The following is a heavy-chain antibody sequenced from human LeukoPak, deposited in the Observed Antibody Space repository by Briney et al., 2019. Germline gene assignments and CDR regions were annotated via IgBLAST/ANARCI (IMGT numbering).Heavy chain of an antibody. Sequence: GGSLRLSCEASEFTFSSYWMHWVRQAPGKGLVWVSRINSDGRITIYADSVKGRFTISRDNAKNTLYLQVNSLRAEDTAVYYCAREGYYDSSGYSIRFSYWGQGTLVTVSS. CDR2: INSDGRIT. CDR3: AREGYYDSSGYSIRFSY. J-gene: IGHJ4*02. D-gene: IGHD3-22*01. V-gene: IGHV3-74*01. CDR1: EFTFSSYW.